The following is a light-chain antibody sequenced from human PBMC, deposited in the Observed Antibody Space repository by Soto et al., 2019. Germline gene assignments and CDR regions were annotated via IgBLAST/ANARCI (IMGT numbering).Light chain of an antibody. CDR2: GAS. CDR1: QSISSN. Sequence: EIVMTQSPATLSVSPEERATLSCRASQSISSNLAWYQQKPGQAPRLLIYGASTRATGIPVRFSGSGSGTEFTLTISSLQSEDFAVYYCLHYNNWPLTFGGGTRVEI. CDR3: LHYNNWPLT. V-gene: IGKV3-15*01. J-gene: IGKJ4*01.